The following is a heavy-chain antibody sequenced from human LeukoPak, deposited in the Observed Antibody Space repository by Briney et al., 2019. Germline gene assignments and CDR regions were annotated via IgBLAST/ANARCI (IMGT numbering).Heavy chain of an antibody. CDR3: ARDHGFLADFESYRRYNWFDP. D-gene: IGHD4-11*01. CDR2: ISYDGSNK. J-gene: IGHJ5*02. CDR1: GFTFSSYG. Sequence: GGSLRLSCAASGFTFSSYGMHWVRQAPGKGLEWVAVISYDGSNKYYADSVKGRFTISRDNSKNTLYLQMNSLRAEDTAVYYCARDHGFLADFESYRRYNWFDPWGQGTLVTVSS. V-gene: IGHV3-30*03.